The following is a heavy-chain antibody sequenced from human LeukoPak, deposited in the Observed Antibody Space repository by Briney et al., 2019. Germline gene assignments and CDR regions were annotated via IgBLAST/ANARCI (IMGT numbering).Heavy chain of an antibody. D-gene: IGHD5-12*01. V-gene: IGHV4-59*08. CDR1: GGSISSYY. CDR3: ARATPYYAYDYELFDY. J-gene: IGHJ4*02. CDR2: IYYSGST. Sequence: SETLSLTCTVSGGSISSYYWSWIRQPPGKGLEWIGYIYYSGSTNYNPSLKSRVTISVDTSKNQFSLKLSSVTAADTAVYYCARATPYYAYDYELFDYWGQGTLVTVSS.